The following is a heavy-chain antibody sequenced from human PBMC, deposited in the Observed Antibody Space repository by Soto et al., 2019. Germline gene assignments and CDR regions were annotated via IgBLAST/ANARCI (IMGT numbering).Heavy chain of an antibody. Sequence: PGGSLRLSCAASGFTFSSYAMHWVRQAPGKGLEWVAVISYDGSNKYYADSVKGRFTISRDNSKNTLYLQMNSLRAEDTAVYYCARDRGYSSYDYWGLGTLVTVSS. CDR2: ISYDGSNK. J-gene: IGHJ4*02. V-gene: IGHV3-30-3*01. D-gene: IGHD5-18*01. CDR1: GFTFSSYA. CDR3: ARDRGYSSYDY.